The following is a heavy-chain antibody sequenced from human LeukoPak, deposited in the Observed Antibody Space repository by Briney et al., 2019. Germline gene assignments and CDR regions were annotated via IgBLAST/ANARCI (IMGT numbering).Heavy chain of an antibody. V-gene: IGHV4-34*01. CDR3: ARGRRWLQSPYFDY. D-gene: IGHD5-24*01. J-gene: IGHJ4*02. Sequence: KPSETLSLTCAVYGGSFSGYYWSWIRQPPGKGLEWIGEINHSGSTNYNPSLKSRVTISVDTSKNQFSLKLSSVTAADTAVYYCARGRRWLQSPYFDYWGQGTLVTVSS. CDR2: INHSGST. CDR1: GGSFSGYY.